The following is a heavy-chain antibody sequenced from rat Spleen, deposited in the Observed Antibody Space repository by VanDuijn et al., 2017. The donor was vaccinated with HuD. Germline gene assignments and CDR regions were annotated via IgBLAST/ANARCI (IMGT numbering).Heavy chain of an antibody. J-gene: IGHJ4*01. CDR3: ARLRRTPQVMDA. Sequence: EVQLVESDGGLVQPGRSLKLSCAASGFTFSDYYMAWVRQAPTKGLEWVATISYDGSSIYYRDSVKGRFTISRDNAKSTLYLQMDSLRSEDTATYYCARLRRTPQVMDAWGQGASVTVSS. CDR1: GFTFSDYY. CDR2: ISYDGSSI. D-gene: IGHD1-11*01. V-gene: IGHV5-29*01.